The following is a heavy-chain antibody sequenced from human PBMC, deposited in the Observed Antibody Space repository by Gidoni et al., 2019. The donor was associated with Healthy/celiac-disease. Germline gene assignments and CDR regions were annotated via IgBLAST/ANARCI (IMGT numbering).Heavy chain of an antibody. CDR1: GFTFRRYA. CDR3: AKSQLGLGFNYDFWSGYPYDY. D-gene: IGHD3-3*01. CDR2: ISGSGGST. V-gene: IGHV3-23*01. Sequence: EVQLLESGGGLVQPGGSMRLSCAASGFTFRRYAMRWVGPAPGKWMEWVSAISGSGGSTYYADSVKGRFTISRDNSKNPWYLQMNSLRAEDTAVYYCAKSQLGLGFNYDFWSGYPYDYWGQGTLVTVSS. J-gene: IGHJ4*02.